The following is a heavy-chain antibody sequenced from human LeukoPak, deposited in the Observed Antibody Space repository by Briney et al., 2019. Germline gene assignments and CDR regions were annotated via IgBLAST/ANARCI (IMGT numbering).Heavy chain of an antibody. D-gene: IGHD6-13*01. CDR3: ARGDTGYSTVGRDY. CDR2: ISDSSSYT. J-gene: IGHJ4*02. CDR1: GFTFSSYS. V-gene: IGHV3-21*01. Sequence: GGSLRLSCAASGFTFSSYSMNWVRQAPGKGLEWVSSISDSSSYTYYADSLKGRFTISRDNAKNSLYLQMNSLRAEDTAVYYCARGDTGYSTVGRDYWGQGTLVTVSS.